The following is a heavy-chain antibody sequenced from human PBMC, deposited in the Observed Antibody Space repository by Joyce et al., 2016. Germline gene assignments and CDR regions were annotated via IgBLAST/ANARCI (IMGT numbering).Heavy chain of an antibody. CDR2: IRATSYYI. CDR3: ARGGISYYYAMDV. CDR1: GSTLSSSS. J-gene: IGHJ6*02. V-gene: IGHV3-21*01. D-gene: IGHD3-16*01. Sequence: QLVESGGGVVKAGGSLRLSCEASGSTLSSSSMSWFRQAPGKGLEWVAAIRATSYYIFHAETGRGRFTVSRDNAKKTLYLQMNSLRAEDSAVFYCARGGISYYYAMDVWGQGTTVTVSS.